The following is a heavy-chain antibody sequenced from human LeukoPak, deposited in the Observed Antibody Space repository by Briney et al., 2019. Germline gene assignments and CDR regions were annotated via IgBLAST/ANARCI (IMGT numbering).Heavy chain of an antibody. CDR3: AKASTMVRGGPIDY. V-gene: IGHV3-23*01. CDR1: GFTFSSYA. D-gene: IGHD3-10*01. J-gene: IGHJ4*02. CDR2: ISGSGGST. Sequence: PGGSLRLSCAASGFTFSSYAMSWVRQAPGKGLEWVSAISGSGGSTYYADSVKGRFTISRDNSKNTLYLQMNSLRAEDTAVYYCAKASTMVRGGPIDYWGQGTLVTVSS.